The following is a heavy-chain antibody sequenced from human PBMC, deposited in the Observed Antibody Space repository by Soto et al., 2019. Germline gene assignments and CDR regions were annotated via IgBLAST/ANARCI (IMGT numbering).Heavy chain of an antibody. V-gene: IGHV3-33*01. Sequence: QVQLVESGGGVVQPGRSPRLSCAASGFTFSSYGMHWVRQAPGKGLEWVAVIWYDGSNKYYADSVKGRFTISRDNSKNTLYLQMNSLRAEDTAVYYCARDTYDYGDYGVDYWGQGTLVTVSS. J-gene: IGHJ4*02. D-gene: IGHD4-17*01. CDR2: IWYDGSNK. CDR3: ARDTYDYGDYGVDY. CDR1: GFTFSSYG.